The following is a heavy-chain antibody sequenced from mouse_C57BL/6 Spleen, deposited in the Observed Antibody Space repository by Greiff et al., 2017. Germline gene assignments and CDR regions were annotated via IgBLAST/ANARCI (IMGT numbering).Heavy chain of an antibody. CDR2: INPSSGYT. CDR1: GSTFTSYW. CDR3: ARSGLITTVVSDY. Sequence: QVQLKQSGAELAQPGASVKLSCKASGSTFTSYWMHWVKPRPGQGLEWIGYINPSSGYTKYNQKFKDNATWTADKSSCTAYMQLSSLTYEDSSVYYCARSGLITTVVSDYWGQGTTLTVSS. D-gene: IGHD1-1*01. J-gene: IGHJ2*01. V-gene: IGHV1-7*01.